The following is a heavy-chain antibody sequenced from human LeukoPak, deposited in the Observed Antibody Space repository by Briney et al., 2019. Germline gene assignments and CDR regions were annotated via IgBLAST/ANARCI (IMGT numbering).Heavy chain of an antibody. CDR1: GYKFTDYR. J-gene: IGHJ3*02. Sequence: GEALKISCKGSGYKFTDYRIGWVRPMPGKGLEGMGRIYPDECDSKYSPSVQGRVTFSVDKSINTAYLQWSSLKASDTAMYFCASPTRRPNDAFDIWGQGTLVTVSS. CDR3: ASPTRRPNDAFDI. CDR2: IYPDECDS. V-gene: IGHV5-51*01.